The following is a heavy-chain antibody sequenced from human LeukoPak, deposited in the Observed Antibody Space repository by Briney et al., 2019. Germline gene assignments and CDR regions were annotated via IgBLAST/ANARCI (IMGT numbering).Heavy chain of an antibody. CDR3: VRDLNWTFDS. D-gene: IGHD3/OR15-3a*01. CDR2: IRGSGSDM. CDR1: GFTFSGFS. V-gene: IGHV3-48*01. J-gene: IGHJ4*02. Sequence: GGSLRLSCAASGFTFSGFSLNWVRQAPGKGLEWISNIRGSGSDMYYAASVKGRFTISRDSATNSLYLQMNNLKVDDTAVYFCVRDLNWTFDSWGQGTLVTVSS.